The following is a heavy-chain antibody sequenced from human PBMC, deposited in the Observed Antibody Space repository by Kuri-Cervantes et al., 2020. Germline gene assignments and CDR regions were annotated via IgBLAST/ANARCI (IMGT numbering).Heavy chain of an antibody. V-gene: IGHV4-61*01. D-gene: IGHD2-21*01. CDR1: GVSVSSGSYY. J-gene: IGHJ4*02. Sequence: SETLSLTCSVSGVSVSSGSYYWTWIRQSPGKGLEWIGEINHSGSTNYNPSLKSRVTISVDKSKNQFSLKLSSVTAADTAVYYCARRGGEWGQGTLVTVSS. CDR3: ARRGGE. CDR2: INHSGST.